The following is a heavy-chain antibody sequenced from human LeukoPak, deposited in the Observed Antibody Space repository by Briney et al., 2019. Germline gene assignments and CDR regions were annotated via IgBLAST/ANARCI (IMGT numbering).Heavy chain of an antibody. D-gene: IGHD2-8*01. Sequence: GGSLRLSCAASGFTFSTNVMHWVRQTPGKGLEWVAFMWHDGSIGYYEDSVKGRFTISRDSSKNSLYLQMNSLRVEDTAVYYCARGRIERRCMIGDYWGQGTLVTVSS. J-gene: IGHJ4*02. CDR1: GFTFSTNV. CDR3: ARGRIERRCMIGDY. V-gene: IGHV3-33*01. CDR2: MWHDGSIG.